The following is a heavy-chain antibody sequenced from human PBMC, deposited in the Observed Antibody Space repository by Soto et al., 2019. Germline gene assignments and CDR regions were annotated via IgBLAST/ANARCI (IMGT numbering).Heavy chain of an antibody. Sequence: QVQLQESGPGLVKPSETLSLTGTVSGASISGFYWSWIRKSAGKGLEWIGRIYATGTTDYNPSLKSRVMMSVETSKKQFSLKLRSVTAADTAVYYCVRDGTKTLRDWFDPWGQGISVTVSS. CDR2: IYATGTT. CDR1: GASISGFY. V-gene: IGHV4-4*07. J-gene: IGHJ5*02. CDR3: VRDGTKTLRDWFDP. D-gene: IGHD1-1*01.